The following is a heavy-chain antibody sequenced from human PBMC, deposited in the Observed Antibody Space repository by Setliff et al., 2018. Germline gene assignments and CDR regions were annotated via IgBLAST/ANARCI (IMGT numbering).Heavy chain of an antibody. CDR1: GYTFTDYA. CDR3: ARDAGKWLVLPNWFDP. D-gene: IGHD6-19*01. V-gene: IGHV1-3*01. J-gene: IGHJ5*02. CDR2: INPANGNT. Sequence: ASVKVSCKASGYTFTDYAMHWVRQVPGQRLEWMGWINPANGNTKYSQKFQGRVTITRDTSASTAYMELSSLRSEDTAVYYCARDAGKWLVLPNWFDPWGQGTLVTVSS.